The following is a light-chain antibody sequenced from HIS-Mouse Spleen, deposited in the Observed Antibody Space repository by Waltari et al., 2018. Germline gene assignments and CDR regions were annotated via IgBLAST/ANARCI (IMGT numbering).Light chain of an antibody. CDR2: KAS. V-gene: IGKV1-5*03. CDR3: QQYNSYSRYT. J-gene: IGKJ2*01. CDR1: QSISSW. Sequence: DIQMTQSPSTLSASVGDRVTITCRASQSISSWLAWYQLKPGKAPKLLIYKASSLESGVPSRFSGSGSGTEFTLTISSLQPDDFATYYCQQYNSYSRYTFGQGTKLEIK.